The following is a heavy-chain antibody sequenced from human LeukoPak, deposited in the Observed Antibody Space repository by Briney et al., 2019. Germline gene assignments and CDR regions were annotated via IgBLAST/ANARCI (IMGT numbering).Heavy chain of an antibody. D-gene: IGHD5-18*01. J-gene: IGHJ4*02. Sequence: KPSETLSLTCTVSGGSISTYYWSWIRQPPGKGLECIGYMYYSGSTNYNPSLKSRVTISVDTSKNQFSLKLSSVTAADTAVYYCARGRYSYGLDYWGQGTLVTVSS. CDR2: MYYSGST. V-gene: IGHV4-59*01. CDR3: ARGRYSYGLDY. CDR1: GGSISTYY.